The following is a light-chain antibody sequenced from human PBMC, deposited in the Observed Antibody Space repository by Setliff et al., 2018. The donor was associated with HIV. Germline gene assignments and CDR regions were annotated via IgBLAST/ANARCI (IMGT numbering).Light chain of an antibody. CDR2: EVI. CDR1: STDVGGYNF. Sequence: QSVLTQPASVSGSPGQSITISCSGTSTDVGGYNFVSWYQQHPGKSPKRMIYEVINRPSGVSDRFSGSKSGNTASLTISGLQAEDEADYYCSSSTSSSAEVFGTGTKVTVL. J-gene: IGLJ1*01. V-gene: IGLV2-14*01. CDR3: SSSTSSSAEV.